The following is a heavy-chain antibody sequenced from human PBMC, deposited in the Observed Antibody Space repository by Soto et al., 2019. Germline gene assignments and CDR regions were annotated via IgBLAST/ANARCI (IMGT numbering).Heavy chain of an antibody. CDR3: AKDLLAFTGTTAHDAFDI. D-gene: IGHD1-1*01. CDR2: ISGSGGST. CDR1: GFTFSGYA. Sequence: GGSLRLSCAASGFTFSGYAMSWVRQAPGKGRGWVSAISGSGGSTYYADSVKGRFTISRDNSKNTLYLQMNSLRAEDTAVYYCAKDLLAFTGTTAHDAFDIWGQGTMVTVSS. J-gene: IGHJ3*02. V-gene: IGHV3-23*01.